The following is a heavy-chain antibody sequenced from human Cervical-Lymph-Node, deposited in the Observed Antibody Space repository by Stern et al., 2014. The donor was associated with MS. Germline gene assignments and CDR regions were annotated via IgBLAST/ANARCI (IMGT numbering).Heavy chain of an antibody. V-gene: IGHV4-4*02. CDR1: GDSLSGDKW. J-gene: IGHJ6*02. CDR2: IDEIGST. CDR3: ARDPPGGLGMDV. Sequence: QVQLQESGPRLVKPSGTLSLTCAVSGDSLSGDKWWSWVRQSPGKGLEWIGEIDEIGSTNYNPSLKSRVTISLDKSKNHFYLKLTSVTAADTAVYYCARDPPGGLGMDVWGQGTTVTVSS. D-gene: IGHD3-16*01.